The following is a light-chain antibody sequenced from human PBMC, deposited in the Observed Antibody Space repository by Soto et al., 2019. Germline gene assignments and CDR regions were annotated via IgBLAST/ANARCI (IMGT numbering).Light chain of an antibody. CDR2: LEGSGSY. CDR1: SGHSSYI. V-gene: IGLV4-60*03. Sequence: QLVLTQSSSASASLGSSVKLTCTLSSGHSSYIIAWHQQQPGKAPRYLMKLEGSGSYNKGSGVPDRFSGSSSGADRYLTTAILQSEDEADYYCETWDSNTRVFGGGTQLTVL. CDR3: ETWDSNTRV. J-gene: IGLJ7*01.